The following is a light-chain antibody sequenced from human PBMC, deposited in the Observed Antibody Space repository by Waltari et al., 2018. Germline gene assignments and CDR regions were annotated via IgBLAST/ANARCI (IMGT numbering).Light chain of an antibody. CDR2: GAS. V-gene: IGKV3-15*01. CDR1: QSVSSN. Sequence: EIVMTQSPATLSVSPGERATLSCRASQSVSSNLAWYQHNPGQAPRLLIYGASTRATGIPARFSGSGSVTEFTLTISSMQSEDFALYYCQQYNNWPPAFTFGPGTKVDIK. CDR3: QQYNNWPPAFT. J-gene: IGKJ3*01.